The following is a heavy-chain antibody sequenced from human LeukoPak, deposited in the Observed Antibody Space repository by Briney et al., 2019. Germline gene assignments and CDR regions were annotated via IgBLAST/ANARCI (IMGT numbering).Heavy chain of an antibody. Sequence: GRSLRLSCAASGFTFDDYAMHWVRQAPGKGLEWVSGISWNSGSIGYADPVKGRFTISRDNAKNSLYLQMNSLRAEDTALYYCAKDSARFGELATDAFDIWGQGTMVTVSS. CDR2: ISWNSGSI. CDR1: GFTFDDYA. J-gene: IGHJ3*02. CDR3: AKDSARFGELATDAFDI. D-gene: IGHD3-10*01. V-gene: IGHV3-9*01.